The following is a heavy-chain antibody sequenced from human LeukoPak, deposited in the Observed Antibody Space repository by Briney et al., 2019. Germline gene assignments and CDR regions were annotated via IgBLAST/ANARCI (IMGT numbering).Heavy chain of an antibody. CDR1: GFTFSSYA. D-gene: IGHD6-19*01. CDR3: AKDRFSSVAGGDY. CDR2: ISGGAGST. J-gene: IGHJ4*02. V-gene: IGHV3-23*01. Sequence: GGSLRLSCAASGFTFSSYAMSWVRQAPGKGLEWVSAISGGAGSTYYADSVKGRFTISRDNSKNTLYLQMNSLRAEDTAVYYCAKDRFSSVAGGDYWGQGTLVTVSS.